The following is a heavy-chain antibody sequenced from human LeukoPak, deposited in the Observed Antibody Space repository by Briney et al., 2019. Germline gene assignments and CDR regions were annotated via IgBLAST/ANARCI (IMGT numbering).Heavy chain of an antibody. D-gene: IGHD3-22*01. J-gene: IGHJ4*02. V-gene: IGHV3-74*03. Sequence: GGSLRLSCAASGFTFRDFWMSWIRQPPGKGLLWVSRIHGEGSDIEYADSVKGRFTISRDNAKNTLYLQMNSLTAEDTAVYYCARRLYYDTSGSPFDLWGQGTLVTVSS. CDR2: IHGEGSDI. CDR3: ARRLYYDTSGSPFDL. CDR1: GFTFRDFW.